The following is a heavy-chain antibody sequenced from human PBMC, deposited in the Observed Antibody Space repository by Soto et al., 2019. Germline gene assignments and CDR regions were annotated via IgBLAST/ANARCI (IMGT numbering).Heavy chain of an antibody. V-gene: IGHV1-2*04. D-gene: IGHD4-17*01. J-gene: IGHJ6*03. Sequence: QVQLVQSGAEVKKPGASVKVSCKASGYAFSQFYIHWMRQAPGQGLEGMGWINPNSGRTKFAQNFQGWVTVTIDTSIKTVYMELSGLKSDATAVYYCARESGVTTATLVYYYFYMDVWGKGTTVTVSS. CDR1: GYAFSQFY. CDR3: ARESGVTTATLVYYYFYMDV. CDR2: INPNSGRT.